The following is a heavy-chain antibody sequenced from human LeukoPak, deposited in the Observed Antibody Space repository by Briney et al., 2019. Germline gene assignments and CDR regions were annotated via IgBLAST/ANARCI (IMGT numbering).Heavy chain of an antibody. V-gene: IGHV3-21*01. CDR3: ARDGPRAGRGVIFDD. D-gene: IGHD3-10*01. CDR2: ISSSSDYI. J-gene: IGHJ4*02. CDR1: GFTFSSYE. Sequence: PGGSLRLSCAASGFTFSSYEMNWVRQAPGKGLEWVSSISSSSDYIYYADSVKGRFTISRDTSKNTLYLQMNSLRAEDTAVYYCARDGPRAGRGVIFDDWGQGTLVTVSS.